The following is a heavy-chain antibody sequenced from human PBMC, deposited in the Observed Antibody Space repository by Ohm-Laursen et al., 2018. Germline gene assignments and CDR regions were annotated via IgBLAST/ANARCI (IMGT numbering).Heavy chain of an antibody. CDR3: AREIYTGSGAAWDY. D-gene: IGHD2-15*01. CDR1: GFSFSDHY. Sequence: SLRLSCAASGFSFSDHYMTWIRQAPGKGLECVSYIGGIGGGHNRVYYADSVKGRFTISRDNTKNSLYLQLSSLRAEDTAVYYCAREIYTGSGAAWDYWGQGTLVTVSS. CDR2: IGGIGGGHNRV. J-gene: IGHJ4*02. V-gene: IGHV3-11*01.